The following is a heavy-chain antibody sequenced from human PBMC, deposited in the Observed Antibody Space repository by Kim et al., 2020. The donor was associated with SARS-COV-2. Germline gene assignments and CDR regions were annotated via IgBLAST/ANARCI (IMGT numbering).Heavy chain of an antibody. V-gene: IGHV4-34*01. CDR1: GGSFSGYY. Sequence: SETLSLTCAVYGGSFSGYYWSWIRQPPGKGLEWIGEINHSGSTNYNPSLKRRVTISVDTSKNQFSLKLSSVTAADTAVYYCAKFPLGGGSRPFDPWGQGTLVTVSS. CDR2: INHSGST. D-gene: IGHD3-16*01. CDR3: AKFPLGGGSRPFDP. J-gene: IGHJ5*02.